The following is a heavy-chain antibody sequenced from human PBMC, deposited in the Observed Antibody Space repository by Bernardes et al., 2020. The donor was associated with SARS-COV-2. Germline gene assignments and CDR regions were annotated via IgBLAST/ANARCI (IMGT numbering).Heavy chain of an antibody. CDR2: IKQDGSEI. V-gene: IGHV3-7*01. J-gene: IGHJ4*02. CDR3: ASRAY. CDR1: GFTFSSSR. Sequence: GGSLRLSCAASGFTFSSSRMNWVRQAPGKGLEWVANIKQDGSEIYYVDSVKGRFTISRDNAKNSLYLQMNSLRAEDTAVYYCASRAYWGQGTLVTVSS.